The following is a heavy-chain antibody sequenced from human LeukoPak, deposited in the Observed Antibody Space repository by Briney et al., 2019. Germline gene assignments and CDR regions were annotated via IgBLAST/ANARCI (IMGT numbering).Heavy chain of an antibody. CDR1: GFTFSSYG. CDR2: ISSSSSYI. D-gene: IGHD4-17*01. CDR3: ARDGDYYPYFDY. J-gene: IGHJ4*02. Sequence: GGTLRLSCAASGFTFSSYGMSWVRQAPGKGLEWVSSISSSSSYIYYADSVKGRFTISRDNAKNSLYLQMNSLRAEDTAVYYCARDGDYYPYFDYWGQGTLVTVSS. V-gene: IGHV3-21*01.